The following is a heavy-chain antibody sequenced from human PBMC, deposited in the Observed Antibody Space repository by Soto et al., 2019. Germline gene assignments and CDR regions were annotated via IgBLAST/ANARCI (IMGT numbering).Heavy chain of an antibody. J-gene: IGHJ6*02. CDR2: FSGSGGNI. D-gene: IGHD2-2*01. V-gene: IGHV3-23*01. CDR3: AKDPPWTVGPLAMDV. CDR1: GFTFSTHA. Sequence: EVQLLESGGGLVQPGGSLRLSCVASGFTFSTHAMSWVRQAPGKGLEWVSTFSGSGGNIYYAETVKGRLTISRDDSKNTLYLQMNSLRVEDTAVYYCAKDPPWTVGPLAMDVWGQGTTVTVSS.